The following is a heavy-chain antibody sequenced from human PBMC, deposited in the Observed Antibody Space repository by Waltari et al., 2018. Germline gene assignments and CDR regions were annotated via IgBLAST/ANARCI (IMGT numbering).Heavy chain of an antibody. J-gene: IGHJ4*02. CDR3: ARGGGYCSGGSCFPFDY. D-gene: IGHD2-15*01. Sequence: QVQLVHSGAEVKKPGSSVKVSCKASGGTFSSYTISWVRQAPGQGLEWMGRIIPILGIANYAQKFQGRVTITADKSTSTAYMELSSLRSEDTAVYYCARGGGYCSGGSCFPFDYWGQGTLVTVSS. V-gene: IGHV1-69*02. CDR2: IIPILGIA. CDR1: GGTFSSYT.